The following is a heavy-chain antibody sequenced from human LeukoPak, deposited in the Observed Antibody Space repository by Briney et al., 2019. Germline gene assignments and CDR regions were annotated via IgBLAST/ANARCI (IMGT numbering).Heavy chain of an antibody. CDR1: GFTVSSNY. CDR3: ARGLSIAARLDYYYYYMDV. D-gene: IGHD6-6*01. J-gene: IGHJ6*03. V-gene: IGHV3-66*01. Sequence: VQPGGSLRLSCAASGFTVSSNYMSWVRQAPGKGLEWVSVIYSGGSTYYADSVKGRFTISRDNSKNTLYLQMNSLRAEDTAVYYCARGLSIAARLDYYYYYMDVWGKGTRSPSP. CDR2: IYSGGST.